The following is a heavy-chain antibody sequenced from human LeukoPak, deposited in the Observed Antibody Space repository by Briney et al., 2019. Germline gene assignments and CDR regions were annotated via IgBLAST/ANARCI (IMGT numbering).Heavy chain of an antibody. D-gene: IGHD5-18*01. CDR2: INPSGGST. Sequence: ASVKVSCKASGYTFTSYYMHWVRQAPGQGLEWMGIINPSGGSTSYAQKFQGRVTMTRDTSTSTVYMELSSLRSEDTAVYYCAAVLDSYGYVYYMDVWGKGTTVTVSS. CDR3: AAVLDSYGYVYYMDV. V-gene: IGHV1-46*01. J-gene: IGHJ6*03. CDR1: GYTFTSYY.